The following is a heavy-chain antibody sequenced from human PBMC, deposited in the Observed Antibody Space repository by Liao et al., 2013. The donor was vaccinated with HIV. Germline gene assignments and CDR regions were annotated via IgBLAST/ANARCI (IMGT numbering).Heavy chain of an antibody. CDR2: VYYSGST. CDR1: GGSISSGDNY. J-gene: IGHJ4*02. Sequence: QVHLEESGPGLVKPSQILSLNCTVFGGSISSGDNYWSWIRQAPGKGLEWIGYVYYSGSTNYSPSLKSRVSISVDTSKSRFSLMLTSVTAADTAIYYCARGRFDYVGTVAPLDYWGQGMLVTVTS. D-gene: IGHD3-16*01. CDR3: ARGRFDYVGTVAPLDY. V-gene: IGHV4-61*08.